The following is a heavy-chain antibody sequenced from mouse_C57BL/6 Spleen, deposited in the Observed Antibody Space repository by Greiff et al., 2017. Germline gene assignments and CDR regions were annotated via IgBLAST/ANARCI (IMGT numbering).Heavy chain of an antibody. CDR3: TKGRYAMDY. CDR1: GFNIKDDY. CDR2: IAPEHGDT. D-gene: IGHD3-3*01. Sequence: EVQVVESGAELVRPGASVKLSCTASGFNIKDDYMPWVKQRPEQSLEWIGWIAPEHGDTEYASKFKGKFPITADTSYNNAYLQLSSLTSEDTAVYCCTKGRYAMDYWGQGTSVTVSS. V-gene: IGHV14-4*01. J-gene: IGHJ4*01.